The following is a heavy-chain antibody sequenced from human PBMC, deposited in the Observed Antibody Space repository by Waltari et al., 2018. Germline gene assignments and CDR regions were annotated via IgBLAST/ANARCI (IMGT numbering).Heavy chain of an antibody. V-gene: IGHV4-38-2*01. CDR1: GYSIDRAYF. CDR3: ARAPGVAAAAYFDY. Sequence: QVQLQESGPGLVKPSETLSLTCDVSGYSIDRAYFWGWIRQPPGKGLGWIGTIFHAGFTYYTPALKGRVTMSADTSKNQFSLNLSSVTAADTAVYYCARAPGVAAAAYFDYWGQGTLVTVSS. J-gene: IGHJ4*02. CDR2: IFHAGFT. D-gene: IGHD6-13*01.